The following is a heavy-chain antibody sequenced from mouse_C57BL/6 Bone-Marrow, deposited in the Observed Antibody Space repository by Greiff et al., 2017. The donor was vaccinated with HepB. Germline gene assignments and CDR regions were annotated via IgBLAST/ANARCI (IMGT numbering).Heavy chain of an antibody. CDR2: IRLKSDNYAT. D-gene: IGHD3-3*01. V-gene: IGHV6-3*01. J-gene: IGHJ4*01. CDR1: GFTFSNYW. Sequence: EVKLVESGGGLVQPGGSMKLSCVASGFTFSNYWMNWVRQSPEKGLEWVAQIRLKSDNYATHYAESVKGRVTISSDESKSSVYLQMNNLRADDTGIYYCTPLGNYAMDDWGQGTSVTVSS. CDR3: TPLGNYAMDD.